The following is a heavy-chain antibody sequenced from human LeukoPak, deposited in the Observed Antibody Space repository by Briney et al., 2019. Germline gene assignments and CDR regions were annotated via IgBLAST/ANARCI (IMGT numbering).Heavy chain of an antibody. CDR2: ISGSGGST. J-gene: IGHJ3*02. Sequence: GGSLRLSCAASGFTFSSYAMSWVRQAPGKGLEWVSAISGSGGSTYYADSVKGRFTISRDNSKNTLYLQMNNLRAEDTAVYYCAKDPGYYDSSGYWYIWGQGTMVTVSS. CDR1: GFTFSSYA. D-gene: IGHD3-22*01. CDR3: AKDPGYYDSSGYWYI. V-gene: IGHV3-23*01.